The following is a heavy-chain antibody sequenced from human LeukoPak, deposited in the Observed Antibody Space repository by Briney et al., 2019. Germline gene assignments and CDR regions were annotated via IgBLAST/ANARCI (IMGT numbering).Heavy chain of an antibody. V-gene: IGHV3-64*01. Sequence: PGGSLRLSCAASGFTFSSYGMHWVRQAPGKGLEYVSAISSNGGSTYYANSVKGRFTISRDNSKNTLYLQMGSLRAEDMAVYYCASDAFDIWGQGTMVTVSS. CDR3: ASDAFDI. CDR1: GFTFSSYG. J-gene: IGHJ3*02. CDR2: ISSNGGST.